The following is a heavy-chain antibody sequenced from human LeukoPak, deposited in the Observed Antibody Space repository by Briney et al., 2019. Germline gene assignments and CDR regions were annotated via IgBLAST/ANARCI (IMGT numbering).Heavy chain of an antibody. D-gene: IGHD5-18*01. J-gene: IGHJ5*02. CDR1: GGSISSSSYY. Sequence: PSETLSLTCTVSGGSISSSSYYWGWIRQPPGKGLEWIAYMHYSGTTNCNPSLKSRVTISVDTSKNQFSLKLGSVTAADTAVYYCARRGYNYGNWFDPWGQGTLVTVSS. CDR2: MHYSGTT. CDR3: ARRGYNYGNWFDP. V-gene: IGHV4-61*05.